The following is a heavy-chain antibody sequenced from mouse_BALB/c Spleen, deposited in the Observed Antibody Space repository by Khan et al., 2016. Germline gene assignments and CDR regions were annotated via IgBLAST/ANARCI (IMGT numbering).Heavy chain of an antibody. V-gene: IGHV1S137*01. D-gene: IGHD2-3*01. CDR1: GYTFTDYA. CDR3: ARGRYDGEVYYFDY. Sequence: QVQLQQSGAELVRPGVSVKISCKGSGYTFTDYAIHWVKQSHAKSLEWIGIINTYYGDASYNQKFKDKATVTVDKSSSTAYMELARLTSEDSAIXDCARGRYDGEVYYFDYWGQGTTLTVSS. J-gene: IGHJ2*01. CDR2: INTYYGDA.